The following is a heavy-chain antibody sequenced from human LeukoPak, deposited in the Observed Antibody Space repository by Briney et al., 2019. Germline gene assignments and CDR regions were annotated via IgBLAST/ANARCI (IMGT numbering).Heavy chain of an antibody. D-gene: IGHD3-10*01. CDR3: AKRVSYSSGSHFDY. J-gene: IGHJ4*02. V-gene: IGHV3-23*01. CDR1: GFTFSNYA. Sequence: GGSLRLSCAASGFTFSNYAMSWVRQAPGRGLEWVLIVSDSGSSTYYADSVKGRFTISRDNSKNTLYLQMNSLRAEDSAIYYCAKRVSYSSGSHFDYWGQGTLVTVSS. CDR2: VSDSGSST.